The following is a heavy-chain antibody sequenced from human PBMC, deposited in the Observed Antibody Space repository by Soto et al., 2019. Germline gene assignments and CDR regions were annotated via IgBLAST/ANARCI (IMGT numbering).Heavy chain of an antibody. CDR3: ARGASSAWYVDY. D-gene: IGHD6-19*01. V-gene: IGHV3-74*01. CDR2: INSDGSTT. CDR1: GLTFSSYW. J-gene: IGHJ4*02. Sequence: GGSLRLSCAASGLTFSSYWMHWVRQTPGKGLVWVSRINSDGSTTTYADSVKGRFAISRDNAKNTLYLQMSSLRAEDTAVYYCARGASSAWYVDYWGQGTLVTVSS.